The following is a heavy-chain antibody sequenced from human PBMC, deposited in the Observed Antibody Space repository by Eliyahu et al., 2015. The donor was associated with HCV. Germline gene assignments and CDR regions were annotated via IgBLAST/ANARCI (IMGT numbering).Heavy chain of an antibody. CDR3: AREGGDYCSGGNCFLLY. Sequence: QVQLVQSGAEVKKPGSSVRVSCKASGGTFSKYSISWVRQAPGQGLEWMGGIIPMFGTANYAQKFQGRVTITADESTSTAYMELSSLKSEDTAVYYCAREGGDYCSGGNCFLLYWGQGTLVTVSS. D-gene: IGHD2-15*01. J-gene: IGHJ4*02. V-gene: IGHV1-69*01. CDR2: IIPMFGTA. CDR1: GGTFSKYS.